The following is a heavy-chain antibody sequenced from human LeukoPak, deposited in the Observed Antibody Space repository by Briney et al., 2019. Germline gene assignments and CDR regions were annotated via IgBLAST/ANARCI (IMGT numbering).Heavy chain of an antibody. CDR3: ARDVAAAGTRWFDP. D-gene: IGHD6-13*01. CDR2: ISYDGSNK. Sequence: PGRSLRLSCAASGFTFSDYAMHWVRQAPGKGLEWVAVISYDGSNKYYADSVKGRFTISRDNSKNTLYLQMNSLRAEDTAVYYCARDVAAAGTRWFDPWGQGTLVTVSS. V-gene: IGHV3-30-3*01. CDR1: GFTFSDYA. J-gene: IGHJ5*02.